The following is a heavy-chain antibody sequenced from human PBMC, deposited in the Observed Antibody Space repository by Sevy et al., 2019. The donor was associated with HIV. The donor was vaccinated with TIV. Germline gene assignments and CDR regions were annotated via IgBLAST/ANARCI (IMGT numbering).Heavy chain of an antibody. D-gene: IGHD1-26*01. Sequence: GGSLRLSCAASGFTFSSYGMHWVRQAPGKGLEWVAVIWYDGSNKYYADSVKGRFTISRDNSKNTLYLQMNSLIAEDTAVYYCARDRADSGSYLFYYYYGMDVWGQGTTVTVSS. V-gene: IGHV3-33*01. CDR3: ARDRADSGSYLFYYYYGMDV. CDR1: GFTFSSYG. J-gene: IGHJ6*02. CDR2: IWYDGSNK.